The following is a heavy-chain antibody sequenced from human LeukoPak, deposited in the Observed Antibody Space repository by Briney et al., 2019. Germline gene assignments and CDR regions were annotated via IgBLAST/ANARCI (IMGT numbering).Heavy chain of an antibody. Sequence: GGSLRLSCAASGATLSPYGMHWVRQAPGKGLEWLAVISYEGGTQHYADSVRGRFIISRDNPRNTLYLQMNILRTEDTAVYYCAKEGTPQVSTWYDLWGQGTQVIVSS. J-gene: IGHJ5*02. CDR1: GATLSPYG. V-gene: IGHV3-30*18. D-gene: IGHD3-10*01. CDR3: AKEGTPQVSTWYDL. CDR2: ISYEGGTQ.